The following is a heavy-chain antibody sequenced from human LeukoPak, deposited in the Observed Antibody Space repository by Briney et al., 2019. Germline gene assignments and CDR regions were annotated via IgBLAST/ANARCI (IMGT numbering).Heavy chain of an antibody. Sequence: GGSLRLSCAASGFTFDDYAMHWVRQAPGKGLEWVSGISWNSGSIGYADSVKGRFTISRDNAKNSLYLQMNSLRAEDTALYYCAKDKGSGRYITELDYWGQGTLVTVSS. V-gene: IGHV3-9*01. CDR1: GFTFDDYA. CDR2: ISWNSGSI. D-gene: IGHD6-19*01. J-gene: IGHJ4*02. CDR3: AKDKGSGRYITELDY.